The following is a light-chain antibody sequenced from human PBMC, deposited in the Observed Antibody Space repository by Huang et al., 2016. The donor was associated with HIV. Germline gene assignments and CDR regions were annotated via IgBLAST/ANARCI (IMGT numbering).Light chain of an antibody. CDR3: QQIYSTSIT. CDR2: AAS. CDR1: QSISLS. V-gene: IGKV1-39*01. J-gene: IGKJ5*01. Sequence: DIQMTQSPSSLSAYVGDIVTITCRASQSISLSLNWYQQRPGKAPSLLIYAASSLQSGVPSRFSGSGSGTDFTLTISSLQPEDFATYYCQQIYSTSITFGQGTRLEIK.